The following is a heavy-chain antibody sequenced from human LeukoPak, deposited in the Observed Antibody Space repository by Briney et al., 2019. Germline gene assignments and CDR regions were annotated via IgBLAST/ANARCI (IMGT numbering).Heavy chain of an antibody. CDR2: IIPILGIA. Sequence: ASVKVSCKASGGTFSSYAISWVRQAPGQGLEWMGRIIPILGIANYAQKFQGRATITADKSTSTAYMELSSLRSEDTAVYYCARAPSPADSSSPLWGQGTLVNVSS. CDR1: GGTFSSYA. J-gene: IGHJ4*02. D-gene: IGHD6-13*01. V-gene: IGHV1-69*04. CDR3: ARAPSPADSSSPL.